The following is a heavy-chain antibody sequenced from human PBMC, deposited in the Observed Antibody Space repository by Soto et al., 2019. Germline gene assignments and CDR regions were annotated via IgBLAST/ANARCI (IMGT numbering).Heavy chain of an antibody. J-gene: IGHJ4*02. CDR1: GYTFTSYY. Sequence: ASVKVSCKASGYTFTSYYMHWVRQAPGQGLEWMGIINPSGGSTSYAQKFQGRVTMTRDTSTSTVYMELSSLRSEDTAVYYCARDLMGDGYNLYYFGYWGQGTLVTVSS. V-gene: IGHV1-46*01. CDR3: ARDLMGDGYNLYYFGY. CDR2: INPSGGST. D-gene: IGHD5-12*01.